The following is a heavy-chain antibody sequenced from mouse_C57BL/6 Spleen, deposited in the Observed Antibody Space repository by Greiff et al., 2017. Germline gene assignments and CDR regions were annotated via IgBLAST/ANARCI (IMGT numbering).Heavy chain of an antibody. CDR3: ARSEGYDRYFDV. CDR1: GYAFSSYW. D-gene: IGHD2-2*01. CDR2: IYPGDGDT. V-gene: IGHV1-80*01. Sequence: VQLQQSGAELVKPGASVKISCKASGYAFSSYWMNWVKQRPGKGLEWIGKIYPGDGDTNYNGKFKGKATLTADKSSSTAYMQLSSLNSEDSAVYFCARSEGYDRYFDVWGTGTTVTVSS. J-gene: IGHJ1*03.